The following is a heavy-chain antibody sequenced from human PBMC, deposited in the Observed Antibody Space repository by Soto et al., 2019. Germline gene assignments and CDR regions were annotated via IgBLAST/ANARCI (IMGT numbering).Heavy chain of an antibody. J-gene: IGHJ6*02. CDR1: GFTFSSYS. D-gene: IGHD5-18*01. Sequence: GRSLRLSCAASGFTFSSYSMTWVRQAPGKGLEWVSYISSSSSTIYYADSVKGRFTISRDNAKNSLYLQRNSLRDEDTAVYYCARGGMDIAMGCYYRGMDFWGQGTTVTGS. CDR2: ISSSSSTI. CDR3: ARGGMDIAMGCYYRGMDF. V-gene: IGHV3-48*02.